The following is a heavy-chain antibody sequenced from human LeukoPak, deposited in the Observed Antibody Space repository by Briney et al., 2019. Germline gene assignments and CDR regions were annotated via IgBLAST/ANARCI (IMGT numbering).Heavy chain of an antibody. CDR3: ARDPQGGNDAFDI. V-gene: IGHV3-7*01. Sequence: PGGSLRLSCAASGFTFSSYWMSWVRQVPGKGLEWVANIKQDGSEKYSVDSVKGRFTISRDSAKNSLYLQMNSLRAEDTAVYYCARDPQGGNDAFDIWGQGTMVTVSS. D-gene: IGHD4-23*01. CDR1: GFTFSSYW. CDR2: IKQDGSEK. J-gene: IGHJ3*02.